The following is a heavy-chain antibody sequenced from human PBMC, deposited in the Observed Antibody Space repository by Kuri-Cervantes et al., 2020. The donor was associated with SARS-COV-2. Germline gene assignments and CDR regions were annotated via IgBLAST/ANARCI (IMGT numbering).Heavy chain of an antibody. D-gene: IGHD4-17*01. J-gene: IGHJ5*02. CDR3: ARGRKIDYGDYAGWGRMNWFDP. CDR1: GFTFSSYW. Sequence: GGSLRLSCAASGFTFSSYWMSWVRQAPGKGLEWVANIKQDGSEKYYVDSVKGRFTISRDNAKNSLYLQMNSLRAEDTAVYYCARGRKIDYGDYAGWGRMNWFDPWGQGTLVTVSS. CDR2: IKQDGSEK. V-gene: IGHV3-7*05.